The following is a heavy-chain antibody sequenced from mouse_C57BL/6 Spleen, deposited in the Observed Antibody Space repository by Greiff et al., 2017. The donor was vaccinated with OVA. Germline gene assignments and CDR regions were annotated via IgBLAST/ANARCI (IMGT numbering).Heavy chain of an antibody. D-gene: IGHD1-1*01. CDR3: ARGGPYYGSSYWYFDV. V-gene: IGHV5-17*01. CDR1: GFTFSDYG. Sequence: DVKLVESGGGLVKPGGSLKLSCAASGFTFSDYGMHWVRQAPEKGLEWVAYISSGSSTIYYADTVKGRFTISRDNAKNTLFLQMTSLRSEDTAMYYCARGGPYYGSSYWYFDVWGTGTTVTVSS. CDR2: ISSGSSTI. J-gene: IGHJ1*03.